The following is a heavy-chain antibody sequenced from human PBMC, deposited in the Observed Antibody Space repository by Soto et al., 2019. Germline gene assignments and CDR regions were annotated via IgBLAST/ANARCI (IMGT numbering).Heavy chain of an antibody. CDR1: GYTFTSYD. CDR3: ARVSRKIAARVRRGDWFDP. V-gene: IGHV1-8*01. J-gene: IGHJ5*02. Sequence: QVQLVQSVAEVKKPGASVKVSCKASGYTFTSYDINWVRQATGQGLEWMGWMNPNSGDTGYAQKFQGRVTMTRNTSISTAYMELSSLRSEDTAVYYCARVSRKIAARVRRGDWFDPWGQGTLVTVSS. CDR2: MNPNSGDT. D-gene: IGHD6-6*01.